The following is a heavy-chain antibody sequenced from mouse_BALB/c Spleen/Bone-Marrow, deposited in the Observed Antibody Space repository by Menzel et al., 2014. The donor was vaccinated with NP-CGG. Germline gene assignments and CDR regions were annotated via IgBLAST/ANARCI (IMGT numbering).Heavy chain of an antibody. CDR1: GFTFTEYY. V-gene: IGHV7-3*02. J-gene: IGHJ2*01. D-gene: IGHD2-2*01. CDR2: IRNKANGYTT. CDR3: ARDGYDDY. Sequence: DVMLVESGGGLVQPGGSLRLSCATSGFTFTEYYMSWVRQPPGKALEWLGFIRNKANGYTTEYSASVKGRFTISRDNSQSILYLQMNTLRAEDSATYYCARDGYDDYWGQGTTLTVSS.